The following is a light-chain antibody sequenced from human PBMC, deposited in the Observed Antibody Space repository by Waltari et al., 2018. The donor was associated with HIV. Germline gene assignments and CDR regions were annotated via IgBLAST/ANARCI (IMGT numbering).Light chain of an antibody. V-gene: IGLV1-40*01. Sequence: QSVLTQPPSVSGAPGQRVTISCTGSSPNIGAGHDGHWYQQLPGTAPKLLIYVNTNRPSGVSDRFSGSKSGTSASLAITGLQAEDEADYYCQSYDSRQSGFWVFGGGTTLTVL. CDR3: QSYDSRQSGFWV. J-gene: IGLJ3*02. CDR2: VNT. CDR1: SPNIGAGHD.